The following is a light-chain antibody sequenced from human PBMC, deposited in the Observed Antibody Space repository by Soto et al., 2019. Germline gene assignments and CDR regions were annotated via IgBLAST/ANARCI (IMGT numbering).Light chain of an antibody. CDR3: RQSYSTLLT. V-gene: IGKV1-39*01. CDR1: QSISSY. J-gene: IGKJ4*01. CDR2: AAS. Sequence: DIQMTQSPSSLSASVGDRVTITCRASQSISSYLNWYQQKPGKAPKILIYAASRLQGGVPSRFSGGGSGTDFNLTISSLQPEDFATYYCRQSYSTLLTFGGGTKVEIK.